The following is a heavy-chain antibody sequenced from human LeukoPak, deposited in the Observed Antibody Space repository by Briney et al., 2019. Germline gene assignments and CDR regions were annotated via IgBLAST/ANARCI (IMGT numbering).Heavy chain of an antibody. V-gene: IGHV4-4*07. CDR1: GGSISSYY. Sequence: SETLSLTCTVSGGSISSYYWSWIRQPAGKGLEWIGRIYTSGSTNYNPSLKSRVTMSADTSKNQFSLKLSSVTAADTAVYYCARELYSSSWPAYNWFDPWGQGTLVTVSS. J-gene: IGHJ5*02. D-gene: IGHD6-13*01. CDR3: ARELYSSSWPAYNWFDP. CDR2: IYTSGST.